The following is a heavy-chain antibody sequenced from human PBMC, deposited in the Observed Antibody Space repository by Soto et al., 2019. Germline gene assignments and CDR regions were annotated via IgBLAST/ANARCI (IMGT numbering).Heavy chain of an antibody. Sequence: QVQLQESGTGLVKPSETLSLNCTVSGGPISSYYWSWIRQSPGKGLEWIGYIYYSGSTNYYPSLKSRVTISVDTSKNQFSLELSSVTAADTAVYYCARGSSCWPPSLDYWVQGTLVTVSS. CDR3: ARGSSCWPPSLDY. D-gene: IGHD2-2*01. CDR2: IYYSGST. V-gene: IGHV4-59*01. J-gene: IGHJ4*02. CDR1: GGPISSYY.